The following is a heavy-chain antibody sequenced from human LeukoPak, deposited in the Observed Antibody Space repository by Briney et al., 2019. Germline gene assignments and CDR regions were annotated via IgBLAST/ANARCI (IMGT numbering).Heavy chain of an antibody. CDR2: ISSSSSTI. D-gene: IGHD4-17*01. CDR1: GFTFSSYG. CDR3: ARDSTTVTALDY. Sequence: GGSLRLSCAPSGFTFSSYGMNWVRQAPGKGLEWVSYISSSSSTIQYADSVRGRFTISRDNAKNSLYLQMNSLRAEDTAVYYCARDSTTVTALDYWGQGTLITVSS. J-gene: IGHJ4*02. V-gene: IGHV3-48*01.